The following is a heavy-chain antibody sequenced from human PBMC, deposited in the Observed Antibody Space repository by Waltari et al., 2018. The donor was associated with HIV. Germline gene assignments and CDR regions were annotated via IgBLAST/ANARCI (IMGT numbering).Heavy chain of an antibody. Sequence: QVQLQESGPGLVKPSQTLSLTCTVPGGSITSGSYYWIWNRQPAGKGLEWIGRVYISGSANYNPSLRSRVTMSLDTSKNQFSLKLSSVTAADTAVYYCARGLDILTGYYHWFSDLWGRGTLVTVSS. J-gene: IGHJ2*01. CDR2: VYISGSA. CDR1: GGSITSGSYY. D-gene: IGHD3-9*01. CDR3: ARGLDILTGYYHWFSDL. V-gene: IGHV4-61*02.